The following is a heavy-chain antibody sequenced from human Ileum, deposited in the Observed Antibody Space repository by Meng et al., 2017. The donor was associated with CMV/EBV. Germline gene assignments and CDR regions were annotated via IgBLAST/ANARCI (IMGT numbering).Heavy chain of an antibody. CDR1: GFTVSSNY. J-gene: IGHJ6*02. CDR2: IYTNDNT. CDR3: ARRYWGAWGMDV. D-gene: IGHD3-16*01. V-gene: IGHV3-53*01. Sequence: GESLKISCAASGFTVSSNYMTWVRQAPGKGLEWVSIIYTNDNTYYADSVKGRFIISRDNSKNTLYLQMNSLRAEDTAVYYCARRYWGAWGMDVWDQGTRVTVSS.